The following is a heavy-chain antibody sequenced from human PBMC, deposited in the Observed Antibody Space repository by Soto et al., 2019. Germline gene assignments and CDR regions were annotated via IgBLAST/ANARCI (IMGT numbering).Heavy chain of an antibody. CDR3: ARDAGDPFPIAAAGPIDY. J-gene: IGHJ4*02. D-gene: IGHD6-13*01. CDR2: ISAYNGNT. CDR1: GYTFTSYG. V-gene: IGHV1-18*01. Sequence: ASVKVSCKASGYTFTSYGISWVRQAPGQGLEWMGWISAYNGNTNYAQKLQGRVTMTTDTSTSTAYMELRSLRSDDTAVYYCARDAGDPFPIAAAGPIDYWGQGTLVTVSS.